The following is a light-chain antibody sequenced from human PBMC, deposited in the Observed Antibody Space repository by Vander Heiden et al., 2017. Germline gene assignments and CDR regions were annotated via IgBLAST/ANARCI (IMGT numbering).Light chain of an antibody. CDR2: TSS. CDR3: QQSHSTPS. J-gene: IGKJ1*01. Sequence: DIPMTPSPSSLSASIGDTVTITCRAPQTISDSLNWYQHKPGQAPRLLIYTSSTLQSGVPSRFSGSGSGTDFTLTINGLQPEDFASYFCQQSHSTPSFGQGTKVEIK. V-gene: IGKV1-39*01. CDR1: QTISDS.